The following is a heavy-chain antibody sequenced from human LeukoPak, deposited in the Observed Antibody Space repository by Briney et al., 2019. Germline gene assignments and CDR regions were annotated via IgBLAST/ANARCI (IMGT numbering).Heavy chain of an antibody. J-gene: IGHJ4*02. CDR2: ISWNSGSI. Sequence: PGGSLRLSCAASGFTFDDYAMHWVRQAPGKGLEWVSGISWNSGSIGYADSVKGRFTISRDNAKNSLYLQMNSLRAEDTALYYCAKASLGWLVNPHFDYWGQGTLVTVSS. CDR3: AKASLGWLVNPHFDY. V-gene: IGHV3-9*01. D-gene: IGHD6-19*01. CDR1: GFTFDDYA.